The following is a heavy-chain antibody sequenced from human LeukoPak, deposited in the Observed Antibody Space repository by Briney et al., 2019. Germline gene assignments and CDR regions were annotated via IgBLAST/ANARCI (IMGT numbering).Heavy chain of an antibody. J-gene: IGHJ3*02. CDR3: AAHIDDKDFWRHSDI. V-gene: IGHV4-34*01. D-gene: IGHD3-3*01. Sequence: SETLSLTCAVYGASFSGYYCRWIRQPPGKGLEWIGEINHSGISTSNPSIKRRVTISVDTSTNPSSLKLTSVTAAAAAVYYCAAHIDDKDFWRHSDIWGQGTVVTVSS. CDR2: INHSGIS. CDR1: GASFSGYY.